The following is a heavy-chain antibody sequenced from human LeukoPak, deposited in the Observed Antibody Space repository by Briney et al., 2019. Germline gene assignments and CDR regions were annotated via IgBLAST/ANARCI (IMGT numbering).Heavy chain of an antibody. V-gene: IGHV1-3*01. Sequence: ASVKVSCKASGYTFTSYGISWVRQAPGQRLEWMGWINAGNGNTKYSQKFQGRVTITRDTSASTAYMELSSLRSEDTAVYYCARSESSWYWFDPWGQGTLVTVSS. D-gene: IGHD6-13*01. CDR1: GYTFTSYG. CDR3: ARSESSWYWFDP. CDR2: INAGNGNT. J-gene: IGHJ5*02.